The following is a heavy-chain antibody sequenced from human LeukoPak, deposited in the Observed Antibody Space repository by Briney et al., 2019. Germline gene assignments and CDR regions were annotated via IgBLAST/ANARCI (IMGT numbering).Heavy chain of an antibody. CDR3: ARGGGLDV. CDR2: INHNGNVN. J-gene: IGHJ6*02. V-gene: IGHV3-7*03. Sequence: PGGSLGLSCAASGFTFSSYWMNWARQAPGMGLEWVASINHNGNVNYYVDSVKGRFTISRDNAKNSLYLQMSNLRAEDTAVYFCARGGGLDVWGQGATVTVSS. D-gene: IGHD3-16*01. CDR1: GFTFSSYW.